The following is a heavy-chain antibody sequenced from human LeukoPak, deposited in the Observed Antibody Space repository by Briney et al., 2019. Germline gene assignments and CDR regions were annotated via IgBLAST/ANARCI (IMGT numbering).Heavy chain of an antibody. D-gene: IGHD3-22*01. Sequence: SVKVSCKASGGTFSSYAISWVRQAPGQGREWMGRIIPIFGTANYAQKFQGRVTITTDESTSTAYMELSSLRSEDTAVYYCARDGYYDSSGYYNFDYWGQGTLVTFSS. CDR2: IIPIFGTA. J-gene: IGHJ4*02. CDR1: GGTFSSYA. CDR3: ARDGYYDSSGYYNFDY. V-gene: IGHV1-69*05.